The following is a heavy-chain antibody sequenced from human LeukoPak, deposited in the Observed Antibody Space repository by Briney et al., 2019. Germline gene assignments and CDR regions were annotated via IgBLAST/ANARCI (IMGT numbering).Heavy chain of an antibody. V-gene: IGHV4-34*01. CDR2: INHSGST. CDR1: GGSFSGYY. D-gene: IGHD6-19*01. CDR3: ARGHRYSSGWYVLDY. J-gene: IGHJ4*02. Sequence: PSETLSLTCAVYGGSFSGYYWSGIRQPPGKGLEWIGEINHSGSTNYNPSLKSRVTISVDTSKNQFSLKLSSVTAADTAVYYCARGHRYSSGWYVLDYWGQGTLVTASS.